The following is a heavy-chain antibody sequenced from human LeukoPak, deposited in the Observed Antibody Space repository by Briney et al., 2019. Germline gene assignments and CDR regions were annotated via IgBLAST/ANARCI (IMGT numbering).Heavy chain of an antibody. D-gene: IGHD2-21*02. V-gene: IGHV3-30-3*01. CDR1: EFTFSSYT. Sequence: QAGGSLRLSCAASEFTFSSYTMHWVRQAPGKGLEWVALISYDGGNKYYADSVKGRFTISRDNSKNTLFLQTNSLRAEDTAMYYCARDWRAFCGGDCFGFFDYWGQGTLVTVSS. CDR2: ISYDGGNK. CDR3: ARDWRAFCGGDCFGFFDY. J-gene: IGHJ4*02.